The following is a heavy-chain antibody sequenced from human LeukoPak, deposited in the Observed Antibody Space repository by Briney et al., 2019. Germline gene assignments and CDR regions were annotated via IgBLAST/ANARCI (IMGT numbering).Heavy chain of an antibody. D-gene: IGHD6-19*01. CDR1: GFTFSSYA. CDR2: ISYDGSTE. J-gene: IGHJ4*02. CDR3: ARDNSGWFDY. Sequence: LPGRSLRLSCAASGFTFSSYAMHWVRQAPGKGLEWVAVISYDGSTEYYADSVKGRFTISRDNSRNTLYLQMNSLRAEDTAVYYCARDNSGWFDYWGQGTLVTVSS. V-gene: IGHV3-30-3*01.